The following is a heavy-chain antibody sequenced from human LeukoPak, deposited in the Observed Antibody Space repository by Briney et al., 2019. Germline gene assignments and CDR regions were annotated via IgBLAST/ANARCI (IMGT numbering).Heavy chain of an antibody. V-gene: IGHV4-30-4*01. CDR3: ARRTVAGTAPFDY. CDR1: GGSISSGDYY. D-gene: IGHD6-19*01. CDR2: IYYSGST. J-gene: IGHJ4*02. Sequence: SQTLSLTCTVSGGSISSGDYYWSWIRQPPGKGLEWIGYIYYSGSTCYNPSLKSRVTISVDTSKNQFSLKLSSVTAADTAVYYCARRTVAGTAPFDYWGQGTLVTVSS.